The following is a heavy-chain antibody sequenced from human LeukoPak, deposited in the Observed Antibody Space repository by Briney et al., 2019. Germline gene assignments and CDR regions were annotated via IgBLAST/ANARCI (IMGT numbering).Heavy chain of an antibody. D-gene: IGHD1/OR15-1a*01. CDR1: GGSFSGYY. CDR2: INHSGST. Sequence: SETLSLTCAVYGGSFSGYYWSWIRQPPGKGLEWIGEINHSGSTNYNPSLKSRVTISVDTSKNQFSLKLSSVTAADTAVYYCARGKQAVTIYYYYYYMDVWGKGTTVTVSS. V-gene: IGHV4-34*01. CDR3: ARGKQAVTIYYYYYYMDV. J-gene: IGHJ6*03.